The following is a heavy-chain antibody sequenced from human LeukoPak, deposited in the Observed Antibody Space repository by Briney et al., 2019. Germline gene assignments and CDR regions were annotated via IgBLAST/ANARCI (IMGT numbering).Heavy chain of an antibody. CDR1: GFTFSNAW. V-gene: IGHV3-15*01. D-gene: IGHD3-22*01. CDR2: IKSKTDGGTT. Sequence: GGSLRLSCAASGFTFSNAWMSWVRQAPGKGLGWVGRIKSKTDGGTTDYAAPVKGRFTISRDDSKNTLYLQMNSLKTEDTAVYYCTTALVGLPHYYDSSGNWFDPWGQGTLVTVSS. CDR3: TTALVGLPHYYDSSGNWFDP. J-gene: IGHJ5*02.